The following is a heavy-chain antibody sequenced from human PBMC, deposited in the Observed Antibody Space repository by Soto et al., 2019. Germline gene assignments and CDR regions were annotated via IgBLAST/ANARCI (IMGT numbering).Heavy chain of an antibody. J-gene: IGHJ4*02. CDR1: GVTFSSYA. Sequence: SVKVSCKASGVTFSSYAISWVRQAPLQGREWMGGIIPIFGTENYAQKFQGRVTITAAKSTSTDYMELSSLRSQATAVYYCVRATSPMVRGVIIYWGQGTRVTVSS. V-gene: IGHV1-69*06. CDR2: IIPIFGTE. D-gene: IGHD3-10*01. CDR3: VRATSPMVRGVIIY.